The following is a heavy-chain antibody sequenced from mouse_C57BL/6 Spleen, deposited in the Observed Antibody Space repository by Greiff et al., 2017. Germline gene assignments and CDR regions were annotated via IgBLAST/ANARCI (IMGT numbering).Heavy chain of an antibody. D-gene: IGHD2-4*01. V-gene: IGHV1-39*01. CDR3: ARKGDYDYDEAWFAY. J-gene: IGHJ3*01. CDR2: INPNYGTT. Sequence: LQESGPELVKPGASVKISCKASGYSFTDYNMNWVKQSNGKSLEWIGVINPNYGTTSYNQKFKGKATLTVDQSSSTAYMQLNSLTSEDSAVYYCARKGDYDYDEAWFAYWGQGTLVTVSA. CDR1: GYSFTDYN.